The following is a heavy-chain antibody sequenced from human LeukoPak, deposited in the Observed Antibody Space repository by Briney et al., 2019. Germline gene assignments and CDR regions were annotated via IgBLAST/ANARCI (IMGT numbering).Heavy chain of an antibody. Sequence: GASVKVSCKVSGYTLTELPIHWVRQAPGKGLEWMGGFSPEHAETIYAQKFQDRVTMTEDPTTDTAYMEVGRLRSEDTAVYYCATESYSNSWYYAFDLWGQGTMVTVSS. J-gene: IGHJ3*01. V-gene: IGHV1-24*01. CDR1: GYTLTELP. CDR3: ATESYSNSWYYAFDL. CDR2: FSPEHAET. D-gene: IGHD6-13*01.